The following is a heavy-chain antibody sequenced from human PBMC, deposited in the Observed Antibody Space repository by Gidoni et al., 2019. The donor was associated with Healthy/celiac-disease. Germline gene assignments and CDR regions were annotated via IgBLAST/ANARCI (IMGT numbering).Heavy chain of an antibody. CDR2: ISCNSGSI. CDR3: ANGGAASWGSANLYFDL. J-gene: IGHJ2*01. V-gene: IGHV3-9*01. CDR1: GFTLGDYA. D-gene: IGHD3-16*01. Sequence: EVQTVESGGGWVQPGRSRRRSGAASGFTLGDYASHWVRQAPGQGLEWVSGISCNSGSIGYADSVPARFTISRDTANNSLYPQMNSLSAEDTALYSCANGGAASWGSANLYFDLWGRGTLVTVSS.